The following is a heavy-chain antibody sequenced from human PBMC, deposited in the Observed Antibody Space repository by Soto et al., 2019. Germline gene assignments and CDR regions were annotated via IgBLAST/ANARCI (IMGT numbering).Heavy chain of an antibody. D-gene: IGHD5-18*01. Sequence: QVQLVQSGAEVKKPGASVKVSCKASGYTFTGYYMHWVRQAPGQGLEWMGWINPNSGGTNYAQKFQGWVTMTRDTSISTAYMELSRLRSDDTAVYYCARPHTAMVTALALDIWGQGTMVTVSS. CDR1: GYTFTGYY. V-gene: IGHV1-2*04. J-gene: IGHJ3*02. CDR3: ARPHTAMVTALALDI. CDR2: INPNSGGT.